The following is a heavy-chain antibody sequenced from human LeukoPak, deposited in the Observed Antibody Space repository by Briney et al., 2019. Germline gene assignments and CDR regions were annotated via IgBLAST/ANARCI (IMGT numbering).Heavy chain of an antibody. CDR2: ISAYNGNT. Sequence: ASVKVSCKASGYTFTSYGISWVRQAPGQGLEWMGWISAYNGNTNYARKLQGRVTMTTDTSTSTAYMELSSLRSEDTAVYYCANLPDYYDSSGYSLHWGQGTLVTVSS. D-gene: IGHD3-22*01. V-gene: IGHV1-18*01. CDR1: GYTFTSYG. J-gene: IGHJ4*02. CDR3: ANLPDYYDSSGYSLH.